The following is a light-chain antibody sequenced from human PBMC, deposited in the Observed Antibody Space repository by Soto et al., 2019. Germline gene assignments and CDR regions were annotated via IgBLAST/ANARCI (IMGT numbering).Light chain of an antibody. Sequence: QSVLTQPASVSGFLGQSITMSCTGSSSDVGTFNLVSWFQQHPGKAPKLLIFEGTKRPSGVSDRFSGSKSGNTASLAISGLRSEDEADYYCAAWDDRLSGYVFGTGTKVTVL. CDR2: EGT. V-gene: IGLV2-14*02. CDR1: SSDVGTFNL. CDR3: AAWDDRLSGYV. J-gene: IGLJ1*01.